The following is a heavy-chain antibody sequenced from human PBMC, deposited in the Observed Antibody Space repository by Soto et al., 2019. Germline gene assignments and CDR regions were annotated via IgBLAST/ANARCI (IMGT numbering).Heavy chain of an antibody. CDR1: GFTFSSNA. Sequence: ESGGGLVQPGGSLRLSCAASGFTFSSNAMSWVRQAPGTGLEWVSAISGSGGSTYYADSVKGRFTISRDNSKNTLYLQMNSLRAEDPAVYYCGKYWGSRPALAFDYWGQGTLVTVAS. CDR3: GKYWGSRPALAFDY. CDR2: ISGSGGST. J-gene: IGHJ4*02. D-gene: IGHD7-27*01. V-gene: IGHV3-23*01.